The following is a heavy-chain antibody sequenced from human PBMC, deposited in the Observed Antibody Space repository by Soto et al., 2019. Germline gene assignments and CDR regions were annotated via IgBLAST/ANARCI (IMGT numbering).Heavy chain of an antibody. J-gene: IGHJ3*02. CDR3: ARQGDFWSDSGAFDI. D-gene: IGHD3-3*01. Sequence: QLQLQESGPGLVKPSETLSLTCTVSGGSISSRNYYWGWIRQPPGKGLEWIANIYYNGFTYYNPSLKSRVTVSVDTSKNQFSLKLSSVTAADTAVHYCARQGDFWSDSGAFDIWGQGTMVTVSS. CDR2: IYYNGFT. V-gene: IGHV4-39*01. CDR1: GGSISSRNYY.